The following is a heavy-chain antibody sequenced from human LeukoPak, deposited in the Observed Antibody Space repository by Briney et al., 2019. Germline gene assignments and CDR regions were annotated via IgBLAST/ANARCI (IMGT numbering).Heavy chain of an antibody. CDR3: ARENCSSTSCYFDY. D-gene: IGHD2-2*01. CDR2: ISSSGSTI. Sequence: GGSLRLSCAASGLTFSDYYMSWIRQAPGKGLEWVSYISSSGSTIYYADSVKGRFTISRDNAKNSLYLQMNSLRAEDTAVYYCARENCSSTSCYFDYWGQGTLVTVSS. J-gene: IGHJ4*02. V-gene: IGHV3-11*01. CDR1: GLTFSDYY.